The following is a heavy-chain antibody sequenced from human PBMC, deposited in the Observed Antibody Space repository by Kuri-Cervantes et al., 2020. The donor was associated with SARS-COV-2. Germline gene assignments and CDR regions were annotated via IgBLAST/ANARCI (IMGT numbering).Heavy chain of an antibody. Sequence: SETLSLTCTVSGGSISSSSYYWGWIRQPPGKGLEWIGSIYYSGSTYYNPSLKSRVTISVDTSKNQFSLKLSSVTAADTAVYYCARSGDYGGYYFDYWGQGTLVTFSS. V-gene: IGHV4-39*01. CDR3: ARSGDYGGYYFDY. J-gene: IGHJ4*02. CDR1: GGSISSSSYY. D-gene: IGHD4-23*01. CDR2: IYYSGST.